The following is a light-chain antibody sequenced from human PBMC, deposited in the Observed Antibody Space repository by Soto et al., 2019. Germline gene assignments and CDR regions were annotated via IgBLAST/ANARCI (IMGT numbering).Light chain of an antibody. J-gene: IGKJ3*01. CDR3: HQYNSWPRGT. CDR1: QSVNLN. V-gene: IGKV3-15*01. Sequence: EIMMTQSPGTLSVSPGEGATLSCTASQSVNLNLAWYQQKPGQPPRLLLYGASTRATGIPVRFRGSGSGTEFSITINTLQSEDSAVYSCHQYNSWPRGTFGPGTKVEIK. CDR2: GAS.